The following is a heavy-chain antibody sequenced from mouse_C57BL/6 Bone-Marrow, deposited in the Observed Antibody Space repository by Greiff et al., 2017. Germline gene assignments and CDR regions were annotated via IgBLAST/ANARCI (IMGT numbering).Heavy chain of an antibody. CDR2: IDPSDSET. CDR3: ARTRTTVVSDWDFDV. D-gene: IGHD1-1*01. Sequence: QVHVKQPGAELVRPGSSVKLSCKASGYTFTSYWMHWVKQRPIQGLEWIGNIDPSDSETHYNHKFKDKATLTVDKSSSTAYMQLSSLTSEDSAVYYWARTRTTVVSDWDFDVWGTGTTVTVSA. CDR1: GYTFTSYW. V-gene: IGHV1-52*01. J-gene: IGHJ1*03.